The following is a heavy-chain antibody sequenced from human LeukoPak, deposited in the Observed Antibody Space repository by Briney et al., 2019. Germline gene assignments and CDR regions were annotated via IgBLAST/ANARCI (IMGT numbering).Heavy chain of an antibody. CDR1: GGSISSRSYY. CDR2: VYSSGST. J-gene: IGHJ4*02. Sequence: SETLSLTCSVSGGSISSRSYYWGWLRQPPGKGLEWIGSVYSSGSTFYNPSLKSRVTMSVDTSKNQFSLRLSSVTAADTAVYYCARHGEYRPLDFWGRATLVTVSS. D-gene: IGHD5-18*01. V-gene: IGHV4-39*01. CDR3: ARHGEYRPLDF.